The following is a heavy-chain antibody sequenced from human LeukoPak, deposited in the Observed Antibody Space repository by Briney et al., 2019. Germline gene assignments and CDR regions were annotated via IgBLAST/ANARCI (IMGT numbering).Heavy chain of an antibody. CDR3: ARVRYSSSWYDAFDI. D-gene: IGHD6-13*01. Sequence: SETLSLTCTVSGYSISSGYYWSWIRQPPGKGLEWIGYIYYSGSTNYNPSLKSRVTISVDTSKNQFSLKLSSVTAADTAVYYCARVRYSSSWYDAFDIWGQGTMVTVSS. J-gene: IGHJ3*02. CDR2: IYYSGST. CDR1: GYSISSGYY. V-gene: IGHV4-61*01.